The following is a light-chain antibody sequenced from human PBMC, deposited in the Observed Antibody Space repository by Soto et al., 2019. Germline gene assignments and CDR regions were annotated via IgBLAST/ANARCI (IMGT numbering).Light chain of an antibody. CDR3: CSYAGSSTFPYV. Sequence: QSVLTQPASVSGSPVQSITISCTGTSSDVGSYNLVSWYQQHPGKAPKVMIYEVSKRPSGVSNRFSGSKSGNTASLTISGLQAEDEADYYCCSYAGSSTFPYVFGTGTKVTVL. CDR1: SSDVGSYNL. CDR2: EVS. V-gene: IGLV2-23*02. J-gene: IGLJ1*01.